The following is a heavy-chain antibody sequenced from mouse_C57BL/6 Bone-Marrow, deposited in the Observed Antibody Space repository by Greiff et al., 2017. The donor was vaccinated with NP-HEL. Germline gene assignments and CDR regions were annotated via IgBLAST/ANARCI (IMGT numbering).Heavy chain of an antibody. Sequence: EVQGVESGEGLVKPGGSLKLSCAASGFTFSSYAMSWVRQTPEKRLEWVAYISSGGDYIYYADTVKGRFTFSRDNARNTLYLQMSSLKSEDTAMYYCTRDYDYDAFAYWGQGTLVTVSA. CDR3: TRDYDYDAFAY. CDR1: GFTFSSYA. J-gene: IGHJ3*01. V-gene: IGHV5-9-1*02. CDR2: ISSGGDYI. D-gene: IGHD2-4*01.